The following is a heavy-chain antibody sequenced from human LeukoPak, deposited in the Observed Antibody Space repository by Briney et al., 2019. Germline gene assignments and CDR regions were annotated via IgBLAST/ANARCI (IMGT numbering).Heavy chain of an antibody. D-gene: IGHD3-9*01. Sequence: GGSLRLSCAASGFTFSSYWMSWVRQAPGKGLEWVANIKQDGSEKYYVDSAKGRFTISRDNAKNSLYLQMNSLRAEDTAVYYCARDRHSYDILTGYFLGWFDPWGQGTLVTVSS. J-gene: IGHJ5*02. CDR1: GFTFSSYW. CDR3: ARDRHSYDILTGYFLGWFDP. V-gene: IGHV3-7*03. CDR2: IKQDGSEK.